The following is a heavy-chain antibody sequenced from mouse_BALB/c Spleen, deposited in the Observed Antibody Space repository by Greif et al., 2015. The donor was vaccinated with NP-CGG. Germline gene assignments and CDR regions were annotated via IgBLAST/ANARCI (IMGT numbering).Heavy chain of an antibody. V-gene: IGHV14-3*02. Sequence: EVQLQQSGAELVKPGASVKLSCTASGFNIKDTYMYWVKQRPEQGLEWIGRIDPANGNTKYDPKFQGKATITADTSSNTAYLQLSSLTSEDTAVYYCARSIITTVPFAYWGQGTLVTVSA. CDR2: IDPANGNT. D-gene: IGHD1-1*01. J-gene: IGHJ3*01. CDR1: GFNIKDTY. CDR3: ARSIITTVPFAY.